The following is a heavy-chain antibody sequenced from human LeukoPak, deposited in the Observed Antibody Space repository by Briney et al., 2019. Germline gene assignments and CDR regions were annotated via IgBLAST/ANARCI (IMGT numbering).Heavy chain of an antibody. J-gene: IGHJ4*02. CDR2: IYDSGST. Sequence: SETLSLTCTVSGGSISSYYWSWLRQPPGKELEWIGNIYDSGSTNYNPSLKSRVTISVDTSKNQCSLKLSSVTAADTAVYYCARQSISGSSLSYFDYWGQGTLVNVSS. CDR1: GGSISSYY. CDR3: ARQSISGSSLSYFDY. V-gene: IGHV4-59*01. D-gene: IGHD3-22*01.